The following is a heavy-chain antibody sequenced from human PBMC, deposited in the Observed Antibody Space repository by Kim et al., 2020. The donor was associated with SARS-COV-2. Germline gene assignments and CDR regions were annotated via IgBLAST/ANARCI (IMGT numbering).Heavy chain of an antibody. Sequence: LRETLSLTCAISGGSISSSNWWSWVRQPPGKGLEWIGEIYHSGSTNYNPSLKSRVTISVDKSKNQFSLKLSSVTAADTAVYYCARVVVVAATPLAFDIWGQGTMVTVSS. D-gene: IGHD2-15*01. CDR3: ARVVVVAATPLAFDI. CDR1: GGSISSSNW. J-gene: IGHJ3*02. V-gene: IGHV4-4*02. CDR2: IYHSGST.